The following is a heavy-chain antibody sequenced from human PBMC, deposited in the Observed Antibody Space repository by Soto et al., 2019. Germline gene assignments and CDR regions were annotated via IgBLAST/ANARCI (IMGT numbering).Heavy chain of an antibody. CDR2: IYPSDSDT. Sequence: ESLKISCQVSGYTFTIYWIGWVRQMPGKGLEWMGIIYPSDSDTRYSPSFQGQVTISPDQSINTAYLQWDSLKASDTAIYYGARPANTVEDNFELWGQGTPVTVSS. J-gene: IGHJ4*02. CDR1: GYTFTIYW. CDR3: ARPANTVEDNFEL. D-gene: IGHD4-17*01. V-gene: IGHV5-51*01.